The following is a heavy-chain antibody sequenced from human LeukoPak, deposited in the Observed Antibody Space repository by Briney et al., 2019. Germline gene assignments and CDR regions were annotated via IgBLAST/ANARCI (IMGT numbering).Heavy chain of an antibody. CDR1: GFTFSNAW. Sequence: GGSLRLSCAASGFTFSNAWTNWVRQAPGKGLEWVSYISSSSSTIYYADSVKGRFTISRDNAKNSLYLQMNSLRDEDTAVYYCARVVLGSSGYFIDYWGQGTLVTVSS. CDR2: ISSSSSTI. D-gene: IGHD3-22*01. V-gene: IGHV3-48*02. J-gene: IGHJ4*02. CDR3: ARVVLGSSGYFIDY.